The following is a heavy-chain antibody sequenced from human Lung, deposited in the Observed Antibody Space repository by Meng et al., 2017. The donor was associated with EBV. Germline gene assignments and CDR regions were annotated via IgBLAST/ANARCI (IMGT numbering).Heavy chain of an antibody. CDR2: MNPNRGTT. D-gene: IGHD6-19*01. Sequence: VQLVQSWADVKKPGASVNVSCKASGYTFTSYDINWVRQGTGQGLEWMGWMNPNRGTTGYAQKFQGRVTMTRNISKSTAYMDLSSLRSEDTAVYYCATGVADFEYWGQGTLVTVSS. V-gene: IGHV1-8*01. CDR1: GYTFTSYD. CDR3: ATGVADFEY. J-gene: IGHJ4*02.